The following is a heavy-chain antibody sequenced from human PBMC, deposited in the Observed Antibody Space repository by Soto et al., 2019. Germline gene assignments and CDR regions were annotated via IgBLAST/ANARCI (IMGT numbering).Heavy chain of an antibody. CDR1: GGSISSGGYY. CDR3: ARGTVPPDHYYGMDV. J-gene: IGHJ6*02. CDR2: IYYSGST. Sequence: QVQLQESGPGLVKPSQTLSLTCTVSGGSISSGGYYWSWIRQHPGKGLEWIGYIYYSGSTYYNPSLVSRVTIXXDXAXXQCALKPSSVTAADTAVYYCARGTVPPDHYYGMDVWGQGTTVTVSS. V-gene: IGHV4-31*03. D-gene: IGHD2-2*01.